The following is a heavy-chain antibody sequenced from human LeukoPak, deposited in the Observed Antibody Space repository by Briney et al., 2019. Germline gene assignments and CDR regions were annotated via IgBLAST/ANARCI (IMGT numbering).Heavy chain of an antibody. J-gene: IGHJ4*02. CDR3: ARADTFDY. V-gene: IGHV3-21*01. CDR2: ISSSSSYI. Sequence: SCKVSGYTLTELSMHWVRQAPGKGLEWVSSISSSSSYIYYADSVKGRFTISRDNAKNSLYLQMNSLRAEDTAVYYCARADTFDYWGQGTLVTVSS. CDR1: GYTLTELS.